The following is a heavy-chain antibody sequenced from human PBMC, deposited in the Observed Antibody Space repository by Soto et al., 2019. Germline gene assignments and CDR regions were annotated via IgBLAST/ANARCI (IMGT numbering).Heavy chain of an antibody. CDR2: IIPIFGTA. V-gene: IGHV1-69*01. CDR1: GGTFSSYA. J-gene: IGHJ6*02. Sequence: QVQLVQSGAEVKKPGSSVKVSCKASGGTFSSYAISWVRQAPGQGLEWMGGIIPIFGTANYAQKFQGRVTITADESTSTAYRELSSLRSEDTAVYYCARVSDYDFWSGYYTILCYYYYGMDVWGQGTTVTVSS. D-gene: IGHD3-3*01. CDR3: ARVSDYDFWSGYYTILCYYYYGMDV.